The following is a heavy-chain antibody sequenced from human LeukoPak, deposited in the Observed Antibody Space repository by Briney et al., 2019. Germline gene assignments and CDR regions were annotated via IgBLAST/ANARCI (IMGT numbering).Heavy chain of an antibody. CDR1: GYSFTSYW. Sequence: GESLKISCKGSGYSFTSYWIGWVRQMPGKGLEWMGIIYPGDSDTRYSPSFQGQVTISADKSISTAYLQWSSLKASDTAMYYCARSAAAGTNYYYGMDVWGQGTTVTVSS. J-gene: IGHJ6*02. CDR3: ARSAAAGTNYYYGMDV. CDR2: IYPGDSDT. D-gene: IGHD6-13*01. V-gene: IGHV5-51*01.